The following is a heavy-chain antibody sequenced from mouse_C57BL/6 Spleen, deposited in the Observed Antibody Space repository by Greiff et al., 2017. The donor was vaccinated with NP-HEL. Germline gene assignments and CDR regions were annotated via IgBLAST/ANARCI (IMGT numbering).Heavy chain of an antibody. D-gene: IGHD2-4*01. Sequence: EVQLQQSGPELVKPGASVKISCKASGYTFTDYYMNWVKQSHGKSLEWIGDINPNNGGTSYNQKFKGKATLPVDKSSSTAYMERRSLTAEDSAVYYCARGDDYDDWFAYGGQGTLVTVSA. CDR1: GYTFTDYY. J-gene: IGHJ3*01. CDR3: ARGDDYDDWFAY. CDR2: INPNNGGT. V-gene: IGHV1-26*01.